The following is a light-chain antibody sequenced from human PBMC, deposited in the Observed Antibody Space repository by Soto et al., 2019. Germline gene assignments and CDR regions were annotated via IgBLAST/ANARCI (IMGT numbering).Light chain of an antibody. CDR1: QSISSNY. CDR3: QQYGSWT. CDR2: GAS. J-gene: IGKJ1*01. V-gene: IGKV3-20*01. Sequence: EIVLTQSPGTLSLSPGERATLSCRASQSISSNYLAWYQQKPGQAPRLLIYGASSRATGIPDRFSGSGSGTDFTLTISRLEPEGSAIYYCQQYGSWTFGQGTKVEI.